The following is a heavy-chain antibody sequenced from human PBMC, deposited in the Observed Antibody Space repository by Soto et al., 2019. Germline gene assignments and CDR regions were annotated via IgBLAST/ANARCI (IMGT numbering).Heavy chain of an antibody. CDR2: IYYSGST. CDR3: ARVGPSIAVRPFDY. J-gene: IGHJ4*02. D-gene: IGHD6-6*01. Sequence: SETLSLTRTVSGDSISRYYWSWIRQPPGKGLEWIGYIYYSGSTYYNPSLKSRVTISLDTSKNQFSLKLSSVTAADTAVYYSARVGPSIAVRPFDYWCQGTLVTVSA. CDR1: GDSISRYY. V-gene: IGHV4-59*08.